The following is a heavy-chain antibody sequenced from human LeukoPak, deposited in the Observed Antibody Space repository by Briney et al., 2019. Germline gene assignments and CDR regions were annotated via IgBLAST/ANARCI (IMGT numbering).Heavy chain of an antibody. D-gene: IGHD3-22*01. J-gene: IGHJ4*02. CDR2: IYYSGTT. CDR1: GYSISSGYW. Sequence: SETLSLTCTVSGYSISSGYWWGWIRQPPGKGLEWIGSIYYSGTTYSNPSLKRRVTISVDTSKNQFSLKLTSMTAADMAVHYCARGGLGDSSGYDYWGQGTLVTVSS. V-gene: IGHV4-38-2*02. CDR3: ARGGLGDSSGYDY.